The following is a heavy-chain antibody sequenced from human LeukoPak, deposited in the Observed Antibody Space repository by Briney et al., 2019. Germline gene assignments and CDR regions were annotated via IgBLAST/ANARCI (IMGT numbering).Heavy chain of an antibody. CDR1: GGSISRGGYY. Sequence: PSETLSLTCTVSGGSISRGGYYWSWIRQHPGKGLEWIGYIYYSGSTYYNPSLKSRVTISVDTSKNQFSLKLSSVTAADTAVYYCARDRTSGVDYWGQGTLVTVSS. V-gene: IGHV4-31*03. J-gene: IGHJ4*02. D-gene: IGHD6-19*01. CDR3: ARDRTSGVDY. CDR2: IYYSGST.